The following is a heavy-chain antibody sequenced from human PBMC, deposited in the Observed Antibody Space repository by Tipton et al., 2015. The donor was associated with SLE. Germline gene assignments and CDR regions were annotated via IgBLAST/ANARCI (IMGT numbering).Heavy chain of an antibody. V-gene: IGHV4-61*01. CDR1: GGSINSRFYY. J-gene: IGHJ6*03. D-gene: IGHD7-27*01. Sequence: TLSLTCSVSGGSINSRFYYWGWVRQPPGKGLEWIGYIYYSGSTYYNPSLKSRVTMSIDTSKNQFSLNLSSVTAADTTVYFCARDAGGSLGMESYYYYMDVWGKGTTVTVSS. CDR3: ARDAGGSLGMESYYYYMDV. CDR2: IYYSGST.